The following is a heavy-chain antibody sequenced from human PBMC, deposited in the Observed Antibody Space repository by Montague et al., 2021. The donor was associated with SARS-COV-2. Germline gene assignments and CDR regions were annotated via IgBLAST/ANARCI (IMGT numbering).Heavy chain of an antibody. J-gene: IGHJ4*02. D-gene: IGHD3-16*01. Sequence: SETLSLTCTVSGGSISTTSYYWGWIRQPPGKGLEWIASIFYSGTTYYNPSLKSRATLSIETTKNQFSLRLTSVTASDTSVYFCVREVFEDFNMISGLYKDFYYDVWGRGTVVTVSS. V-gene: IGHV4-39*01. CDR3: VREVFEDFNMISGLYKDFYYDV. CDR2: IFYSGTT. CDR1: GGSISTTSYY.